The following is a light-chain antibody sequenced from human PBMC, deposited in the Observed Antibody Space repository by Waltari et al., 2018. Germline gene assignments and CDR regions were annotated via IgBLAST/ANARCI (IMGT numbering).Light chain of an antibody. CDR3: SSYSSSSPLWV. J-gene: IGLJ3*02. Sequence: QSALTPPASVSGSPGPSIPIPCTGTRSDVGRHNYSPWYQHHPGKAPKVIIYEVSNRPAGVSNRFSGSKSGNTASLTISGLQAEDEADYYCSSYSSSSPLWVFGGGTKLTVL. V-gene: IGLV2-14*01. CDR1: RSDVGRHNY. CDR2: EVS.